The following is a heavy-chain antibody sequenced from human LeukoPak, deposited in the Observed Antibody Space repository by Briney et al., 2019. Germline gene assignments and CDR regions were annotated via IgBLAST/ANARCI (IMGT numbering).Heavy chain of an antibody. CDR2: MSPNSGNT. Sequence: ASVTVSCKASGGTFSSYDINWVRLATGQGLEWMGWMSPNSGNTGYAQKFQGRVTMTRSTSMSTAYMELSSLRSEDTAVYYCARGPPNWGYDYWGQGTLVTVSS. CDR1: GGTFSSYD. J-gene: IGHJ4*02. V-gene: IGHV1-8*02. D-gene: IGHD7-27*01. CDR3: ARGPPNWGYDY.